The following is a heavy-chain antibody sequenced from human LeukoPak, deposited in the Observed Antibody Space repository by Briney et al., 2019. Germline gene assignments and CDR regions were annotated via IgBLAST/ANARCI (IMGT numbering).Heavy chain of an antibody. CDR1: GGSISSSNW. CDR2: IYHSGST. Sequence: PSGTLSLTCAVSGGSISSSNWWSWVRQPPGKGLEWIGEIYHSGSTNYNPYLKSRVTISVDKSKNQFSLKLSSVTAADTAVYYCARRRPIVGASYYFDYWGQGILVTVSS. CDR3: ARRRPIVGASYYFDY. V-gene: IGHV4-4*02. J-gene: IGHJ4*02. D-gene: IGHD1-26*01.